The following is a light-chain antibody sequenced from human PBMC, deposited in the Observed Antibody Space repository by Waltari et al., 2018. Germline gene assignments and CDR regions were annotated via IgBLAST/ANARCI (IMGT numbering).Light chain of an antibody. V-gene: IGKV3-11*01. CDR3: QRRSNWPPTLT. CDR1: QTINNY. Sequence: EIVLTQSPATLSLSPGERATLSCRASQTINNYLAWYQQRPGQAPRLLIYEASTRATGIPARFSGSGSGTDFTLTISSLEPEDFAIYYCQRRSNWPPTLTFGGGTKVEIK. CDR2: EAS. J-gene: IGKJ4*01.